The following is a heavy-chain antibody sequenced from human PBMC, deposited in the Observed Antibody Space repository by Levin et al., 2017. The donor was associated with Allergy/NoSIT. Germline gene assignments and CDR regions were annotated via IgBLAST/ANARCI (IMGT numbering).Heavy chain of an antibody. Sequence: ASVKVSFKASGYTFTTYGISWVRQAPGQGLEWMGWISPYNGDTYYAQSLEDRVTMTADTSTSTVYMELRRLTSDDTALYYCAREAVAGTGGGYWGQGTLVTVSS. CDR3: AREAVAGTGGGY. V-gene: IGHV1-18*01. J-gene: IGHJ4*02. CDR2: ISPYNGDT. D-gene: IGHD6-19*01. CDR1: GYTFTTYG.